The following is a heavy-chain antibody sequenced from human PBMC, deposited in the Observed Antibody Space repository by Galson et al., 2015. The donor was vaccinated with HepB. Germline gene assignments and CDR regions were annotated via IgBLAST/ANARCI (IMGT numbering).Heavy chain of an antibody. CDR2: IKYEGSEK. CDR3: AREAGRGMDV. CDR1: GFTFSDYW. D-gene: IGHD1-14*01. V-gene: IGHV3-7*01. J-gene: IGHJ6*02. Sequence: SLRLSCAASGFTFSDYWMTWVRLVPGKGLEWVANIKYEGSEKNFVDSVKGRFTISRDDAKNSLYLQMNSLRAEDTAVYFCAREAGRGMDVWGQGTTVTVSS.